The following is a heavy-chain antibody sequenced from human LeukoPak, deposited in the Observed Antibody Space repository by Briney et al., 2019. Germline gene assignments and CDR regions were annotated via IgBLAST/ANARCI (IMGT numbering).Heavy chain of an antibody. Sequence: GGSLRLSCTASAFTFTSYDMNWVRQAPGKGLEWVAYISSGSSTIYYADSVKGRFTISRDNSKNTLYLQMNSLRVEDTAVYYCGRDLIGTAASWDCWGQGTLVTVSS. CDR2: ISSGSSTI. V-gene: IGHV3-48*01. CDR3: GRDLIGTAASWDC. CDR1: AFTFTSYD. D-gene: IGHD6-25*01. J-gene: IGHJ4*02.